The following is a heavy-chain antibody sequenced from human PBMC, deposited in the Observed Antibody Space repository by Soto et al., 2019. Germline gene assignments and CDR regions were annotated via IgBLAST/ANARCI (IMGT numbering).Heavy chain of an antibody. D-gene: IGHD6-13*01. CDR2: IIPVFDTP. CDR3: ARGGALSTSWYWGDGLDS. J-gene: IGHJ4*02. Sequence: GASVKVSCKSSGNSFSSHAITCVRQAPGQGLEWMGGIIPVFDTPTYARRFQDRVTITADKSTNTSYMELRSLRSEDTAVYYCARGGALSTSWYWGDGLDSWGQGTQVTVSS. V-gene: IGHV1-69*06. CDR1: GNSFSSHA.